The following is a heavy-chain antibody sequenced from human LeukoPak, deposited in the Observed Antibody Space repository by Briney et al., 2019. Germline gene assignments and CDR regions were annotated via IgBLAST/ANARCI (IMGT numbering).Heavy chain of an antibody. CDR1: GYTFTGYY. Sequence: ASVKVSCKASGYTFTGYYMHWVRQATGQGLEWMGWMNPNSGNTGYAQKFQGRVTMTRNTSISTAYMELSSLRSEDTAVYYCASGAVAGIDYWGQGTLVTVSS. CDR2: MNPNSGNT. V-gene: IGHV1-8*02. CDR3: ASGAVAGIDY. D-gene: IGHD6-19*01. J-gene: IGHJ4*02.